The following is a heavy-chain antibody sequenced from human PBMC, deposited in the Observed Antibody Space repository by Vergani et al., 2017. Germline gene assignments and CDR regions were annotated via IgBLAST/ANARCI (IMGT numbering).Heavy chain of an antibody. V-gene: IGHV3-11*06. CDR3: ARLDSYYYYYGMDV. CDR2: ISSSSSYT. J-gene: IGHJ6*02. D-gene: IGHD2-2*03. CDR1: GFTFSDYY. Sequence: QVQLVESGGGLVKPGGSLRLSCAASGFTFSDYYMSWIRQAPGKGLEWVSYISSSSSYTNYADSVKGRFTISRDNAKNSLYLQMNSLRAEDTAVYYCARLDSYYYYYGMDVWGQGTTVTVSS.